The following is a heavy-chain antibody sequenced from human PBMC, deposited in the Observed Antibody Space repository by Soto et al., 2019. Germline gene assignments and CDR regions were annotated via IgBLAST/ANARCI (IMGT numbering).Heavy chain of an antibody. CDR3: ARDPLDYGDYGDDRYYYYGMDV. CDR2: IIPIFGTA. D-gene: IGHD4-17*01. V-gene: IGHV1-69*06. J-gene: IGHJ6*02. CDR1: GGTFSSYA. Sequence: QVQLVQSGAEVKKPGSSVKVSCKASGGTFSSYAISWVRQAPGQGLEWMGGIIPIFGTANYAQKFQGRVTITADKSTSTAYMELSSLRSEDTAVYYCARDPLDYGDYGDDRYYYYGMDVWGQGTTVTVSS.